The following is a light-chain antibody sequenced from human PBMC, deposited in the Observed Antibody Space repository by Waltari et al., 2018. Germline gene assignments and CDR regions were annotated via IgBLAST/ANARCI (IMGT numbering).Light chain of an antibody. CDR1: QNIGPW. CDR2: RAS. Sequence: SASVGDRVTITCRTSQNIGPWLAWYQQKPGRAPNLLIYRASSLQSGVPSRFSGSGSGTEFTLTITSLQPDDIATYYCQQYESSSPYTFGPGTKLEIK. V-gene: IGKV1-5*03. CDR3: QQYESSSPYT. J-gene: IGKJ2*01.